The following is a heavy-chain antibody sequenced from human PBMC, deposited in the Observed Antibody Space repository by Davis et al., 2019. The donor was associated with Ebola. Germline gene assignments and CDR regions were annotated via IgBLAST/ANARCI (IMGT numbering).Heavy chain of an antibody. CDR1: GGSFSNYY. J-gene: IGHJ4*02. CDR2: INHSGNT. D-gene: IGHD1-20*01. V-gene: IGHV4-34*01. Sequence: MPSETLSLTCAISGGSFSNYYWSWIRQPPGQGLEWIGDINHSGNTNYNPSLGSRVTISLDTSKNHFSLKLASVTAADTAVYYCVKDDVTAGRFNYWGQGSLVTVSS. CDR3: VKDDVTAGRFNY.